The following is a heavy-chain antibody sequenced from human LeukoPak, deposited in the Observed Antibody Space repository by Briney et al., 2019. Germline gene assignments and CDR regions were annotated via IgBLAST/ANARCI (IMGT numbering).Heavy chain of an antibody. CDR1: GFTFSGYA. CDR3: AKDGVAVAGTNHYWYFDL. CDR2: ISGSGGST. Sequence: GGSLRLSCAASGFTFSGYAMSWVRQAPGKGLEWVSAISGSGGSTYYADSVKGRFTISRDNSKNTLYLQMNSLRAEDTAVYYCAKDGVAVAGTNHYWYFDLWGRGTLVTVSS. J-gene: IGHJ2*01. D-gene: IGHD6-19*01. V-gene: IGHV3-23*01.